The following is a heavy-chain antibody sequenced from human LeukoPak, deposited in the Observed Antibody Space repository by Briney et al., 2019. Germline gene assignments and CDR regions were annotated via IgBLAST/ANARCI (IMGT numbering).Heavy chain of an antibody. CDR1: GGSVSSGNYY. D-gene: IGHD3-22*01. V-gene: IGHV4-61*01. CDR2: IHYSGRT. Sequence: SETLSLTCTVSGGSVSSGNYYWSWIQQPPGKGLEWIGYIHYSGRTNYNPSLKSPVTISVDTSKNKFSLKLSSVTAADTAVYYCARGGLSSGYYSAFDYWGQGTLVTVSS. J-gene: IGHJ4*02. CDR3: ARGGLSSGYYSAFDY.